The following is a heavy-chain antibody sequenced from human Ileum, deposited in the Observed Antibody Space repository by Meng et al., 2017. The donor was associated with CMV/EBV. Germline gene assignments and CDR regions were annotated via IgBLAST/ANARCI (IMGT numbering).Heavy chain of an antibody. CDR2: ISPNSDRT. Sequence: GESLKISCAASGFAFNTYEMTWVRQAPGKGLEWVSFISPNSDRTYYADSVKGRFTISRDNSENTLFLQMNSLRAEDTAVYYCARGMIAAYNYAMDVWGQGTTVTVSS. CDR1: GFAFNTYE. D-gene: IGHD2-21*01. J-gene: IGHJ6*02. CDR3: ARGMIAAYNYAMDV. V-gene: IGHV3-23*01.